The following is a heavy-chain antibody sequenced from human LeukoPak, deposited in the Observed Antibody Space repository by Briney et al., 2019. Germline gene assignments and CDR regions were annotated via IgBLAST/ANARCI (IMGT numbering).Heavy chain of an antibody. V-gene: IGHV1-46*01. Sequence: GASVTVSCTASGGTFSSYAISWVRQAPGQGLEWMGIINPSGGSTSYAQKFQGRVTMTRDTSTSTVYMELSSLRSEDTAVYYCARDLPTATISNDAFDIWGQGTMVTVSS. CDR1: GGTFSSYA. J-gene: IGHJ3*02. CDR3: ARDLPTATISNDAFDI. CDR2: INPSGGST. D-gene: IGHD5-24*01.